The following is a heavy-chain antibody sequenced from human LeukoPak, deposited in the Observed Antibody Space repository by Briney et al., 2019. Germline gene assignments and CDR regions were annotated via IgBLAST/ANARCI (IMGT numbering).Heavy chain of an antibody. Sequence: GGSLRLSCAASGFTFSSYAMHWVRQAPGKGLEWVAVISYDGSNKYYADSVKGRFTISRDNSKNTLYLQMNSLRAEDTAVYYCARDLSTSAGPNGMDVWGQGTTVTVSS. CDR1: GFTFSSYA. CDR3: ARDLSTSAGPNGMDV. D-gene: IGHD2-2*01. CDR2: ISYDGSNK. J-gene: IGHJ6*02. V-gene: IGHV3-30-3*01.